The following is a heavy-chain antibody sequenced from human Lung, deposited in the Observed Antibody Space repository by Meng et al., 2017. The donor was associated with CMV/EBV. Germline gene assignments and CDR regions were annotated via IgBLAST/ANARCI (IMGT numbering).Heavy chain of an antibody. V-gene: IGHV3-7*04. Sequence: GESXKISCAASGFTFSNYWMSWVRQAPGKGLEWVANIKQDGGERYYVDSVKGRFTISRDNAKNSLYLQMNSLRAEDTAVYFCARAATYYSGSGSYYDSWGQGTLVTSPQ. CDR2: IKQDGGER. J-gene: IGHJ4*02. CDR3: ARAATYYSGSGSYYDS. CDR1: GFTFSNYW. D-gene: IGHD3-10*01.